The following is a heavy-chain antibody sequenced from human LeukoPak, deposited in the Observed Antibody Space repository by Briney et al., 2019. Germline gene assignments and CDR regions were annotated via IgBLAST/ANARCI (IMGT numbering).Heavy chain of an antibody. CDR2: INHSGST. J-gene: IGHJ5*02. V-gene: IGHV4-34*01. CDR1: GGSFSGYY. CDR3: ARGHYYDSSGYLNWFDP. Sequence: SETLSLTCAVYGGSFSGYYWSWIRQPPGKGLDWIGEINHSGSTNYNPSLKSRVTISVDTSKNQFSLKLSSVTAADTAVYYCARGHYYDSSGYLNWFDPWGQGTLVTVSS. D-gene: IGHD3-22*01.